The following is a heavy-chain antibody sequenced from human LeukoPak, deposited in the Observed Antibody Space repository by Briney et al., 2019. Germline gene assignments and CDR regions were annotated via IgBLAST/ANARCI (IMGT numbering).Heavy chain of an antibody. Sequence: GGSLRLSCAASGFTFSSFSMNCVREAPGKGLEWVSYISSSSSTIYYADSVKGRFTISRDNAKNSLYLQMNSLRAEDTAVYYCARGGQRNSTPLDYWGQGTLVTVSS. CDR2: ISSSSSTI. CDR1: GFTFSSFS. CDR3: ARGGQRNSTPLDY. V-gene: IGHV3-48*04. D-gene: IGHD2/OR15-2a*01. J-gene: IGHJ4*02.